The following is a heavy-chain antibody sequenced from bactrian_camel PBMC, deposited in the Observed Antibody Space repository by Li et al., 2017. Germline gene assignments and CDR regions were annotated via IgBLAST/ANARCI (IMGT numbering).Heavy chain of an antibody. CDR2: SYPGAGVL. Sequence: VQLVESGGGSVQAGGSLKISCAVSGYDSNVNCMGWVRQAPGKGREGVAASYPGAGVLDYSDSVKGRFAISRDDAGGALYLQMNNVEPEDSAMYYCVADPLSGCNWYNLVYFAHRGPGTQVTVS. V-gene: IGHV3S40*01. J-gene: IGHJ4*01. CDR1: GYDSNVNC. D-gene: IGHD6*01. CDR3: VADPLSGCNWYNLVYFAH.